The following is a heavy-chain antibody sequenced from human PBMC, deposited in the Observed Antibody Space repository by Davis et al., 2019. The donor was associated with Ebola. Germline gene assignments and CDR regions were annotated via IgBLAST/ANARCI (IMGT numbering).Heavy chain of an antibody. Sequence: ASVKVSCKASGYTFTSYYMHWVRQAPGQGLEWMGIINPSGGSTSYAQKFQGRVTITADESTSTAYMELSSLRSEDTAVYYCARVGSGGYTGYLYYFDYWGQGTLVTVSS. J-gene: IGHJ4*02. CDR2: INPSGGST. D-gene: IGHD5-12*01. V-gene: IGHV1-46*01. CDR3: ARVGSGGYTGYLYYFDY. CDR1: GYTFTSYY.